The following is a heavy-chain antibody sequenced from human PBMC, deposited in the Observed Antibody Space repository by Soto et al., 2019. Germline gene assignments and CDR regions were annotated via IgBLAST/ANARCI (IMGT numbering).Heavy chain of an antibody. CDR2: INAGNGNT. Sequence: QVQLVQSGAEVKKPGASVKVSCKASGYTFTSYAMHWVRQAPGQRLEWMGWINAGNGNTKYSQKFQGRVTITRDTSASTAYMELSSLRSEDTAVYYCARRIWDYYGMDVWGQGTTVTVSS. CDR1: GYTFTSYA. D-gene: IGHD3-16*01. J-gene: IGHJ6*02. CDR3: ARRIWDYYGMDV. V-gene: IGHV1-3*01.